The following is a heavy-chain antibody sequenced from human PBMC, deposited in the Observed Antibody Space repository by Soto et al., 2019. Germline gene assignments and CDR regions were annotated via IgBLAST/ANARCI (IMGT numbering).Heavy chain of an antibody. V-gene: IGHV1-3*01. D-gene: IGHD5-12*01. Sequence: VASVKVSCKASGYTFTSYAMHWVRQAPGQRLEWMGWINAGNGNTKYSQKFQGRVTITRDTSASTAYMELSSLRSEDTAVYYCARVYSGYDWIYWGQGTLVTVSS. CDR3: ARVYSGYDWIY. CDR2: INAGNGNT. J-gene: IGHJ4*02. CDR1: GYTFTSYA.